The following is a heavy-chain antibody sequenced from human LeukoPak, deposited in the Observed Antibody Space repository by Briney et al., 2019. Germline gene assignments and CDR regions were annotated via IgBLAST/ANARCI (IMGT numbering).Heavy chain of an antibody. CDR2: INPSGGST. Sequence: ASVKVSCKASGYTFTSYYMHWVRQAPGQGLEWMGIINPSGGSTSYAQKFQGRVTMTRDTSTSTVYMELGSLRSEDTAVYYCAREIYGSGSDSPGYDAFDTWGQGTMVTVSS. CDR1: GYTFTSYY. J-gene: IGHJ3*02. CDR3: AREIYGSGSDSPGYDAFDT. V-gene: IGHV1-46*01. D-gene: IGHD3-10*01.